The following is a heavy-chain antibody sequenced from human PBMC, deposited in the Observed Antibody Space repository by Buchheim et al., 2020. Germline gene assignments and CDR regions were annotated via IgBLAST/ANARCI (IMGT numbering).Heavy chain of an antibody. V-gene: IGHV3-72*01. CDR2: SRNKANSYTT. Sequence: EVQVVESGGGLVQPGGSLRLSCAASGFSFSDRYMDWVRQAPGKGLEWVGRSRNKANSYTTEYAASVTGRFIISRDCSGNSLYLQMNSLKTEDTAVYYCARGSTSGYSDNWGQGT. D-gene: IGHD3-22*01. CDR3: ARGSTSGYSDN. J-gene: IGHJ4*02. CDR1: GFSFSDRY.